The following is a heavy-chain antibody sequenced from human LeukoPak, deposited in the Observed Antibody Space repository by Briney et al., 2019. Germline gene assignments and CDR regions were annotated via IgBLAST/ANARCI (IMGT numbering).Heavy chain of an antibody. V-gene: IGHV4-59*12. CDR1: GGSISSYY. D-gene: IGHD1-26*01. J-gene: IGHJ4*02. CDR2: IYYSGST. Sequence: TSETLSLTCTVSGGSISSYYWSWIRQPPGKGLEWIGYIYYSGSTNYNPSLKSRVTISVDTSKNQFSLKLSSVTAADTAVYYCASSGSGGASWDYWGQGTLVTVSS. CDR3: ASSGSGGASWDY.